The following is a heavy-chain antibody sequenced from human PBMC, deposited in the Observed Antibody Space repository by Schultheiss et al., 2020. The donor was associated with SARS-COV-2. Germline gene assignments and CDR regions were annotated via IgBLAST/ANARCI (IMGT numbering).Heavy chain of an antibody. V-gene: IGHV3-21*01. J-gene: IGHJ4*02. CDR1: GFTFSSYG. Sequence: GESLKISCAASGFTFSSYGMHWVRQAPGKGLEWVSSISSSSSYIYYADSVKGRFTISRDNAKNTLYLQMNSLRAEDTAVYYCARSVLVIGVDYWGQGTLVTVSS. D-gene: IGHD2-21*01. CDR2: ISSSSSYI. CDR3: ARSVLVIGVDY.